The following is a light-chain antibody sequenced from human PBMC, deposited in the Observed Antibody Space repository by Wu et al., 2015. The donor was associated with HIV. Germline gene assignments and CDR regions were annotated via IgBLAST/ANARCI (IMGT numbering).Light chain of an antibody. CDR3: QQSDTTPWT. CDR1: QGINTN. Sequence: AIRMTQSPSSLSASTGDRVTITCRASQGINTNLAWYQQKPGKAPKLLISDASTLQSGVPSRFSGSGSGTDFTLSIKSLQPEDFATYYCQQSDTTPWTFGQGTKVEIK. J-gene: IGKJ1*01. V-gene: IGKV1-8*01. CDR2: DAS.